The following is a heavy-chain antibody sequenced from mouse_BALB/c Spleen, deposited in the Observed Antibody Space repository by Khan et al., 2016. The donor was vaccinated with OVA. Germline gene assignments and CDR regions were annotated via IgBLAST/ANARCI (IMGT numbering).Heavy chain of an antibody. CDR1: GYTFTDFT. Sequence: QVQLKQSGAELVRPGVSVKISCKGSGYTFTDFTMHWVKQSHAKSLEWIGVVNTYYGDATYNQKFKGKATMTVDTSSTTAYLELARLTTEDSAIFYGGRGGGGDRFAYWGQGTLVTVSA. J-gene: IGHJ3*01. CDR3: GRGGGGDRFAY. CDR2: VNTYYGDA. V-gene: IGHV1S137*01.